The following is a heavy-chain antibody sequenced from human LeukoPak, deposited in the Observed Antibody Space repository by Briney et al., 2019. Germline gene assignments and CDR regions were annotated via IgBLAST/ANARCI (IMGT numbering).Heavy chain of an antibody. Sequence: PGGSLRLSCAASGFTFSSYWMNWARQAPGKGLEWVASINHNGNVNYYVDSVKGRFTISRDNAKNSLYLQMSNLRAEDTAVYYCARGPGSSGGAYVGDYWGHGTLVTVSS. CDR2: INHNGNVN. J-gene: IGHJ4*01. CDR1: GFTFSSYW. D-gene: IGHD3-22*01. CDR3: ARGPGSSGGAYVGDY. V-gene: IGHV3-7*03.